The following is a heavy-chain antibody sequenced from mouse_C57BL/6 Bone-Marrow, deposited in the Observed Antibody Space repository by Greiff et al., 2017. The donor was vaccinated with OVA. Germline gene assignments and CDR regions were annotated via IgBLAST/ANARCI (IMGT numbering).Heavy chain of an antibody. CDR3: ARYQGGKVY. J-gene: IGHJ2*01. CDR2: LSFDGSN. V-gene: IGHV3-6*01. CDR1: GYSFTSGCY. D-gene: IGHD1-3*01. Sequence: VQLQESGPGLVKPSQSLSLTCSVTGYSFTSGCYCNWIRPLPGNILEWMGFLSFDGSNNYNPPLKNLIIITRDTAKNLFFIKLNYVATEDTDTSYCARYQGGKVYWGQGTTLTVSS.